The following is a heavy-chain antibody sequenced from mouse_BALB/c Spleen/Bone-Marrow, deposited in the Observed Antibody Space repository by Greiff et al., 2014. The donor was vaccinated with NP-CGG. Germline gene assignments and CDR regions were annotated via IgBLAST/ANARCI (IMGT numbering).Heavy chain of an antibody. V-gene: IGHV5-9-3*01. CDR3: ARQDYYGGSPHWYFDV. J-gene: IGHJ1*01. D-gene: IGHD1-1*01. Sequence: EVQRVESGGGLVKPGGSLRLSCAASGFTFSSYAMSWVRQTPEKRLEWVATISSGGSYTYYADSVKGRFTISRDTAKNTLYLQMSSLRSEDTAIYYCARQDYYGGSPHWYFDVWGAGTTVTVSS. CDR1: GFTFSSYA. CDR2: ISSGGSYT.